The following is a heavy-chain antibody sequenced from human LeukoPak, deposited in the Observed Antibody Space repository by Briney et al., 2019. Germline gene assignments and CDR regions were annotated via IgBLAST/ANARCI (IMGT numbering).Heavy chain of an antibody. Sequence: KTGGSLRLPCAASGFTFSSYSMNWVRQAPGKGLEWVSSISSSSSYIYYADSVKGRFTISRDNAKNSLYLQMNSLRAEDTAVYYCARGGIRIAAARLFDYWGQGTLVTVSS. CDR1: GFTFSSYS. D-gene: IGHD6-13*01. CDR3: ARGGIRIAAARLFDY. CDR2: ISSSSSYI. J-gene: IGHJ4*02. V-gene: IGHV3-21*01.